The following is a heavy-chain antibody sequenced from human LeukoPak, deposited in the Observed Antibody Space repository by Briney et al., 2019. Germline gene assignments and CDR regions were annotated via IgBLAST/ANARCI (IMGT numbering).Heavy chain of an antibody. CDR1: EFTYSAYA. V-gene: IGHV3-23*01. CDR2: ISGDGRST. D-gene: IGHD4-23*01. CDR3: ARRYGGWGAFDI. Sequence: GGSLRLSCAASEFTYSAYAMSWVRQDPGKGLEWVSTISGDGRSTFYADSVKGRFTISRDDSKTTLFLQMNSLRAEETAIYYCARRYGGWGAFDIWGQGTVVTVSS. J-gene: IGHJ3*02.